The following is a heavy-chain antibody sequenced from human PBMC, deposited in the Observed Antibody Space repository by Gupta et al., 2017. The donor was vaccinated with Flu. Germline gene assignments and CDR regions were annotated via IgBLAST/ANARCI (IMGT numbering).Heavy chain of an antibody. J-gene: IGHJ4*02. CDR2: IKQDGSEK. Sequence: SYWMSWVRQAPGKGLEWVANIKQDGSEKYYVDSVKGRFTISRDNAKNSLYLQMNSLRAEDTAVYYCARVTFPGGWNHNDYWGQGTLVTVSS. CDR3: ARVTFPGGWNHNDY. CDR1: SYW. V-gene: IGHV3-7*01. D-gene: IGHD1-1*01.